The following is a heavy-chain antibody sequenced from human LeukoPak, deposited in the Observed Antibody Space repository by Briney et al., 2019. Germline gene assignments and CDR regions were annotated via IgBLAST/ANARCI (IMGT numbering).Heavy chain of an antibody. CDR1: GFTVSSNY. J-gene: IGHJ6*02. CDR3: ARENNGYYYGMDV. Sequence: GGSLRLSCAASGFTVSSNYMSWVRQAPGKGLEWVSVIYSGGSTYYADSVKGRFTISRDNSKNTLYLQMNSLRAEDTAVYYCARENNGYYYGMDVRGQGTTVTVSS. V-gene: IGHV3-53*01. D-gene: IGHD1/OR15-1a*01. CDR2: IYSGGST.